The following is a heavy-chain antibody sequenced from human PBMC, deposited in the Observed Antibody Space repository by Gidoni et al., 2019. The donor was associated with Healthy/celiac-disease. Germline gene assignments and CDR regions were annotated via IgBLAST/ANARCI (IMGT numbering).Heavy chain of an antibody. J-gene: IGHJ4*02. D-gene: IGHD3-3*01. V-gene: IGHV3-33*01. Sequence: QVQLVESGGGVVQPGRSLRLSWAASGFTFSSYGMHWVRQAPGKGLEWVAVIWYDGSTKYYADSVKGRFTISRDTSKNTLYLQMNSLRAEDTAVYYCAIDDGGLWGQGTLVTVSS. CDR3: AIDDGGL. CDR2: IWYDGSTK. CDR1: GFTFSSYG.